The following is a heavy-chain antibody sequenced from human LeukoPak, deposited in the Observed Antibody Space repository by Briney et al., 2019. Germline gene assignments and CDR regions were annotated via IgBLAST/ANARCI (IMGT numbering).Heavy chain of an antibody. J-gene: IGHJ4*02. Sequence: SQTLSLTCAVSGGSISSGGYSWSWIRQPPGKGLEWIGYIYHSGSTYYNPSLKSRVTISVDRSKNQFSLKLSSVTAADTAVYCCATQSGYYYDSSGYSPYYFDYWGQGTLVTVSS. D-gene: IGHD3-22*01. CDR1: GGSISSGGYS. CDR2: IYHSGST. V-gene: IGHV4-30-2*01. CDR3: ATQSGYYYDSSGYSPYYFDY.